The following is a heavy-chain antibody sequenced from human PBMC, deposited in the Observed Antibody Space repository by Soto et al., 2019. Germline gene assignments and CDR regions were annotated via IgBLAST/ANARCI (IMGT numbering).Heavy chain of an antibody. V-gene: IGHV4-31*03. Sequence: PSETLSLTCTVSGGSISSGGYYWSWIRQHPGKGLEWIGYIYYSGSTYYNPSLKSRVAISVDTSKNQFSLKLSSVTAADTAVYYCARMKYDILTGYPTYYFDYWGQGTLVTV. CDR1: GGSISSGGYY. J-gene: IGHJ4*02. D-gene: IGHD3-9*01. CDR2: IYYSGST. CDR3: ARMKYDILTGYPTYYFDY.